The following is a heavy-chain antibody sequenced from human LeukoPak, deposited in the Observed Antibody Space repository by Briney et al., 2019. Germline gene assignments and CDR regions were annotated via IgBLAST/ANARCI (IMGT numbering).Heavy chain of an antibody. CDR1: GGSFIGYD. Sequence: SETLSLTCAVYGGSFIGYDWTWIRQPPGKGLEWIGEINHSGSTNYNPSLKSRVTISVDTSKNQFSLKLSSVTAADTAVYYCARGPLIGIVVVPARRGGYDYWGQGTLVTVSS. D-gene: IGHD2-2*01. CDR3: ARGPLIGIVVVPARRGGYDY. V-gene: IGHV4-34*01. J-gene: IGHJ4*02. CDR2: INHSGST.